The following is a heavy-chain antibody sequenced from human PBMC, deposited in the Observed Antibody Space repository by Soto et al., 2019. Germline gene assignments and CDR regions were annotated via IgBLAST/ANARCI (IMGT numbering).Heavy chain of an antibody. V-gene: IGHV3-48*03. CDR2: ISGSGRSK. CDR1: GFTFSHYE. Sequence: EVQLVESGGGLVQPGGSLRLSCAASGFTFSHYELNWVRQARGKGLEWVSYISGSGRSKSYADSVRGRFTISRDNAKISLYLQMNSLTVEDTAVYFCARDPQRDANYGEYDYGLDVWGQGTTVTVSS. CDR3: ARDPQRDANYGEYDYGLDV. D-gene: IGHD4-17*01. J-gene: IGHJ6*02.